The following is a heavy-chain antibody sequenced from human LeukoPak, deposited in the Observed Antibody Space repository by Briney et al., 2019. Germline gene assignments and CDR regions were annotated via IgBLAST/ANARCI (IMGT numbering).Heavy chain of an antibody. CDR3: ASSIAAAVTLVGHLDY. J-gene: IGHJ4*02. CDR1: GGTFSSYA. Sequence: GASVKVSCKASGGTFSSYAISWVRQAPGQGLEWMGGIIPIFGTANYAQKFQGRVTITADKSTSTAYMELSSLRSEDTAVYYCASSIAAAVTLVGHLDYWGQGTLVTVSS. V-gene: IGHV1-69*06. D-gene: IGHD6-13*01. CDR2: IIPIFGTA.